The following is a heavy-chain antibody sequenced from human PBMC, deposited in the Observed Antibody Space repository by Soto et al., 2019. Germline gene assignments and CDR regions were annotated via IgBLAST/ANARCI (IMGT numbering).Heavy chain of an antibody. Sequence: QVQLVESGGGVVQPGRSLRLSCAASGFTFSSYGMHWVRQAPGKGLEWVAVIWYDGSNKYYADSVKGRFTISRDNSKNTLYLKMNSLRAEDTAVYYCARDGKMGVADPSYFDYWGQGTLVTVSS. CDR2: IWYDGSNK. CDR1: GFTFSSYG. CDR3: ARDGKMGVADPSYFDY. D-gene: IGHD6-19*01. J-gene: IGHJ4*02. V-gene: IGHV3-33*01.